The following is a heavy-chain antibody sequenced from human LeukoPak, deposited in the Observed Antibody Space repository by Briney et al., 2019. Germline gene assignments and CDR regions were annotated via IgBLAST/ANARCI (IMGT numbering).Heavy chain of an antibody. J-gene: IGHJ6*02. CDR3: ARQGDGDYGWDYYGMDV. CDR2: IYYSGST. Sequence: SETLSLTCTVSGVSISSSSYYRGWIRQPPGKGLEWVGSIYYSGSTYYNPSLKSRVTISVDTSKNQFSLKLSSGTAADTAVYYCARQGDGDYGWDYYGMDVWGQGTTVTVSS. D-gene: IGHD4-17*01. V-gene: IGHV4-39*01. CDR1: GVSISSSSYY.